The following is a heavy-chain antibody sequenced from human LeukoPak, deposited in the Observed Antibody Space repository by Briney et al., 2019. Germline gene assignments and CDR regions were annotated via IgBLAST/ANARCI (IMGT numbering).Heavy chain of an antibody. CDR2: IYYSGST. J-gene: IGHJ3*02. CDR1: GGSISSGGYY. Sequence: PSQTLSLTCTVSGGSISSGGYYWGWIRQHPGKGLEWIGYIYYSGSTYYNPSLKSRVTISVDTSKNQFSLKLSSVTAADTAVYYCARGEVSVLWFGELSGAFDIWGQGTMVTVSS. CDR3: ARGEVSVLWFGELSGAFDI. D-gene: IGHD3-10*01. V-gene: IGHV4-31*03.